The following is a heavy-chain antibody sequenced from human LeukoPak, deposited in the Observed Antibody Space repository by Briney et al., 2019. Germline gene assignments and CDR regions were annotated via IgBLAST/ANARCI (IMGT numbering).Heavy chain of an antibody. CDR1: GFTFSSYW. Sequence: GGSLRLSCAASGFTFSSYWMTWVRQAPGKGLEWVANIKQDGSEKYYVDSVKGRFTISRDNAKNSLYLQMNSLRAEDTAVYYCARDKYYYGSGSSTYFDYWGQGTLVTVSS. CDR3: ARDKYYYGSGSSTYFDY. J-gene: IGHJ4*02. V-gene: IGHV3-7*01. CDR2: IKQDGSEK. D-gene: IGHD3-10*01.